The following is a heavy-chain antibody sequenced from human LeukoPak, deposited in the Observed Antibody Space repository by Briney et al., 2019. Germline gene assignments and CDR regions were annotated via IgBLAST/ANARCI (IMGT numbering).Heavy chain of an antibody. CDR3: AKYPGGLYCSGGSCYFDY. CDR2: ISGSGGST. J-gene: IGHJ4*02. V-gene: IGHV3-23*01. D-gene: IGHD2-15*01. CDR1: GFTFSSYA. Sequence: RAGGSLRLSCAASGFTFSSYAMSWVRQAPGKGLEWVSAISGSGGSTYYADSVKGRFTISRDNSKNTLYLQMNSLRAEDTAVYYCAKYPGGLYCSGGSCYFDYWGQGTLVTVSS.